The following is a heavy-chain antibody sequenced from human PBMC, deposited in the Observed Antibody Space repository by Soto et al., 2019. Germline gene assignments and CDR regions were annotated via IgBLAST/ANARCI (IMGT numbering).Heavy chain of an antibody. CDR3: ARVRDYDFWSGYDGAFDI. CDR2: INHSGST. CDR1: GGSFSGYY. J-gene: IGHJ3*02. Sequence: PSETLSLTCAVYGGSFSGYYWSWIRQPPGKGLEWNGEINHSGSTNYNPSLKSRVTISVDTSKNQFSLKLSSVTAADTAVYYCARVRDYDFWSGYDGAFDIWGQGTMVTVSS. D-gene: IGHD3-3*01. V-gene: IGHV4-34*01.